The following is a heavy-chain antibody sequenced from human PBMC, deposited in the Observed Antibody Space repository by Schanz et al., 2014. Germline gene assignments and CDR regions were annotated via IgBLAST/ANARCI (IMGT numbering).Heavy chain of an antibody. CDR3: ARDSRPNYDFLTAYYSIDY. CDR2: ISSSGSYI. V-gene: IGHV3-21*01. J-gene: IGHJ4*02. CDR1: GFTISSYS. D-gene: IGHD3-9*01. Sequence: EVHLVESGGGLVKRGGSLRLSCAASGFTISSYSMNWVRQAPGKGLEWVSSISSSGSYIHYADSVKGRFTISRDNAKNTLYLQMNSLRAEDTAVYYCARDSRPNYDFLTAYYSIDYWGQGTLXTVSS.